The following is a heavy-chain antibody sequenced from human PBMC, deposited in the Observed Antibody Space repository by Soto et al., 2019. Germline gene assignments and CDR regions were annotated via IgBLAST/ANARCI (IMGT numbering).Heavy chain of an antibody. Sequence: QVQLVESGGGVVQPGRSLRLSCAASGFTFSSYGMQWVRQAPGKGLEWVAVISYDGSNKYYADSVKGRFTISRDNSKNTLYLQMNSLRAEDTAVYYCAKDLTTTDDDYWGQGTLVTVSS. CDR3: AKDLTTTDDDY. J-gene: IGHJ4*02. D-gene: IGHD4-17*01. CDR2: ISYDGSNK. CDR1: GFTFSSYG. V-gene: IGHV3-30*18.